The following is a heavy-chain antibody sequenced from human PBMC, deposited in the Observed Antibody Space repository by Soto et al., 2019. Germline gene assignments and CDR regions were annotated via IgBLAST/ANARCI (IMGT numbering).Heavy chain of an antibody. V-gene: IGHV4-39*01. Sequence: SETLSLTCTVSGGSISSSSYYWGWIRQPPGKGLEWIGSIYYSGSTYYNPSLKSRVTISVDTSKNQFSLRLSSVTAADTAVYYCARLNGFDYGDYGRPIWVPHYYMDVWGKGTTVTVSS. CDR1: GGSISSSSYY. CDR2: IYYSGST. J-gene: IGHJ6*03. CDR3: ARLNGFDYGDYGRPIWVPHYYMDV. D-gene: IGHD4-17*01.